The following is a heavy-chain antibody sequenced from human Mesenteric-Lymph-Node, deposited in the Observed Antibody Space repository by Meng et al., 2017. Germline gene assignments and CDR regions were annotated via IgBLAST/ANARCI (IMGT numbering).Heavy chain of an antibody. Sequence: GESLKISCAASGFTFSSYGMHWVRQAPGKGLEWVSYISSSGSTIYYADSVKGRFTISRDNAKNSLYLQMNSLRAEDTALYYCARGGEGYYYYAMDVWGQGPTVTVSS. V-gene: IGHV3-48*04. CDR2: ISSSGSTI. J-gene: IGHJ6*02. CDR1: GFTFSSYG. D-gene: IGHD3-10*01. CDR3: ARGGEGYYYYAMDV.